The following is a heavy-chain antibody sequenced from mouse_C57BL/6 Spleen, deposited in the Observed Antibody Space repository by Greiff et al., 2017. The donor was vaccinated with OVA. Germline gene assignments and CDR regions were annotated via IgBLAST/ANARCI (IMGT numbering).Heavy chain of an antibody. V-gene: IGHV5-9*01. D-gene: IGHD3-3*01. Sequence: EVKVEESGGGLVKPGGSLKLSCAASGFTFSSYTMSWVRQTPEKRLEWVATISGGGGNTYYPASVQGRFTISRDNAKNTLYLQMSSLRSEDTALYYCASQPSQFRGYFEGWGTGTTVTVSS. CDR2: ISGGGGNT. CDR1: GFTFSSYT. J-gene: IGHJ1*03. CDR3: ASQPSQFRGYFEG.